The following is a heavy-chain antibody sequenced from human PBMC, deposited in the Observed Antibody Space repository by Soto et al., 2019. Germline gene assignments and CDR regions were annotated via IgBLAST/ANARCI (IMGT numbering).Heavy chain of an antibody. CDR2: INAGNGNT. CDR1: GYTFTSYA. Sequence: GASVKVSCKASGYTFTSYAMHWVRQAPGQRLEWMGWINAGNGNTKYSQKFQGRVTITRDTSASTAYMELSSLRSEDTAVYYCARGLLYYYFLTGQFPTGWTDSSGQRPLGTLS. V-gene: IGHV1-3*01. J-gene: IGHJ5*01. D-gene: IGHD3-9*01. CDR3: ARGLLYYYFLTGQFPTGWTDS.